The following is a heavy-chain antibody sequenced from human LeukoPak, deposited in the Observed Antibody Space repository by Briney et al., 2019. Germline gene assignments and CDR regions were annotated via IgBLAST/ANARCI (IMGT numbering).Heavy chain of an antibody. D-gene: IGHD2/OR15-2a*01. CDR2: ISYDGSKK. V-gene: IGHV3-30-3*01. J-gene: IGHJ4*02. Sequence: GGSLRLSCAASGFTFSSYAMNWVRQAPGKGLEWVAVISYDGSKKYYADSVKGRFTISRDNSKNTLYLQMNSLRAEDTAVYYCARVIGLVDNFEYWGQRTLVTVSS. CDR1: GFTFSSYA. CDR3: ARVIGLVDNFEY.